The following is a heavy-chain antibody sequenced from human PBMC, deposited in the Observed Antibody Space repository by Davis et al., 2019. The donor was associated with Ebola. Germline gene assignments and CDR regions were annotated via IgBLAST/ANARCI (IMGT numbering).Heavy chain of an antibody. CDR3: ARGFSRYYYDSSGYSADYYGMDV. CDR1: GGTFNTYT. V-gene: IGHV1-69*06. D-gene: IGHD3-22*01. Sequence: AASVKVSCKASGGTFNTYTITWVRQAPGRGLEWMGGLIPIFGAANYAQKFQGRVTITADKSTSTAYMELSSLRSDDTAVYYCARGFSRYYYDSSGYSADYYGMDVWGQGTTVTVSS. J-gene: IGHJ6*02. CDR2: LIPIFGAA.